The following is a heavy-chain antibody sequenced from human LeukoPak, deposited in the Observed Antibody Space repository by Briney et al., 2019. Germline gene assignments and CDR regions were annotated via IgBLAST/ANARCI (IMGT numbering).Heavy chain of an antibody. CDR1: GFTFDDYA. CDR2: ISWNSGSI. CDR3: AKDSRGSFDY. D-gene: IGHD3-10*01. Sequence: GRSLRLSCAASGFTFDDYAMHWVRQAPGKGLEWVSGISWNSGSIGYADSVKGRFTISRDNAKNSLYLQMNSLRSEDTALYYCAKDSRGSFDYWGQGTLVTVSS. J-gene: IGHJ4*02. V-gene: IGHV3-9*01.